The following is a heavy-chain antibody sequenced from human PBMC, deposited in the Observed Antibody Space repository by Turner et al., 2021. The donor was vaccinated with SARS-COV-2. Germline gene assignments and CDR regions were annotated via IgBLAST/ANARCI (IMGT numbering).Heavy chain of an antibody. Sequence: VQLVESGGGLVQPGRSLRLSCAASGFTFDDYAMHWVRQAPGKGLEWVAVISYDGSNKYYADSVKGRFTISRDNSKNTLYLQMNSLRAEDTAVYYCARDRTPLLFDYYFDYWGQGTLVTVSS. D-gene: IGHD3-10*02. CDR1: GFTFDDYA. J-gene: IGHJ4*02. V-gene: IGHV3-30*04. CDR2: ISYDGSNK. CDR3: ARDRTPLLFDYYFDY.